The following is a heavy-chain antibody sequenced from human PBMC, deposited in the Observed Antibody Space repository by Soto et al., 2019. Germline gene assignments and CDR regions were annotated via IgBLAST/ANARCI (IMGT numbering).Heavy chain of an antibody. J-gene: IGHJ5*02. Sequence: QITLKESGPTLVKPTQTLTLTCTFSGFSLTTRGVGVGWIRQPPGKDLECLALIYWDDDKRYSPSLQSRLSITKDTSKNQVVLTMTNVDPVDTAPYYCAHIPNYYQYDWFDPWGEGTLVSVSS. D-gene: IGHD3-16*01. V-gene: IGHV2-5*02. CDR1: GFSLTTRGVG. CDR2: IYWDDDK. CDR3: AHIPNYYQYDWFDP.